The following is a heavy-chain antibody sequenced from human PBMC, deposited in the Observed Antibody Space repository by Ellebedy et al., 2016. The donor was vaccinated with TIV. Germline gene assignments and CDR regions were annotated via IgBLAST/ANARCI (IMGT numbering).Heavy chain of an antibody. Sequence: GESLKISXAASGFTFSSYGMHWVRQAPGKGLEWVALISYDGSNKYYADSVKGRFTISRDNSKNTLYLQMNSLRAEDTAVYYCARGHNSYGMRGTIDYWGQGTLVTVSS. J-gene: IGHJ4*02. CDR2: ISYDGSNK. CDR1: GFTFSSYG. D-gene: IGHD5-18*01. V-gene: IGHV3-30*03. CDR3: ARGHNSYGMRGTIDY.